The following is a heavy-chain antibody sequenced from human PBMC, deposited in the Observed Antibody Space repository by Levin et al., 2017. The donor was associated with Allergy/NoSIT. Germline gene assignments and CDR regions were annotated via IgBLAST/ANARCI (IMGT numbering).Heavy chain of an antibody. CDR1: GGSFNTYA. Sequence: SVKVSCEVSGGSFNTYAINWVRQAPGQGLEWLGGIIPVFGRPNYAQNFQDRVTITADVSTTSVHMVLSSLTSEESGIFYCTRASLTSSRTSSLVFDLWGRGTLVSVSS. V-gene: IGHV1-69*13. CDR2: IIPVFGRP. CDR3: TRASLTSSRTSSLVFDL. D-gene: IGHD6-6*01. J-gene: IGHJ2*01.